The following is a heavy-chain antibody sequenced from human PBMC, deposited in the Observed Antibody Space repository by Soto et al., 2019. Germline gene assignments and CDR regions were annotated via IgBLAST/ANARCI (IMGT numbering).Heavy chain of an antibody. D-gene: IGHD3-22*01. J-gene: IGHJ4*02. CDR2: ISSSSSYI. CDR1: GFPFSSYS. CDR3: ERDPDDRSGYYWVY. Sequence: RFSGAASGFPFSSYSMDWIRPAPGKGLEWVSSISSSSSYIYYADSVKGRCTISRDNAKNSLYLQMNSLRAEDTAVYYCERDPDDRSGYYWVYWGQGTMVPVSS. V-gene: IGHV3-21*01.